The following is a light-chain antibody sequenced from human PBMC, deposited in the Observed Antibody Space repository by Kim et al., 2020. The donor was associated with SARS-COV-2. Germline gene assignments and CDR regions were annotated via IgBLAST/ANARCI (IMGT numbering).Light chain of an antibody. CDR2: QDS. Sequence: SPGQTASITCSGDKLGDKYACWYQQKPGQSPVLVIYQDSKRPSGIPERFSGSNAGNTATLTISGTQAMDEADYYCQAWDSSTHVVFGGGTQLTVL. J-gene: IGLJ2*01. CDR1: KLGDKY. V-gene: IGLV3-1*01. CDR3: QAWDSSTHVV.